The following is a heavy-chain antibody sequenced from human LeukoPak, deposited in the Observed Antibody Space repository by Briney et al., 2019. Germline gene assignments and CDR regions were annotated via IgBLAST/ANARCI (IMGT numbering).Heavy chain of an antibody. CDR1: GFTFSTYS. D-gene: IGHD3-10*01. V-gene: IGHV3-21*04. Sequence: PGGSLRLSCAASGFTFSTYSMNWVRQAPGKGLEWVSSISSSSSYIYYADSVKGRFTISRDNAKNSLYLQMNSLRAEDTAVHYCALSPGTNYYYGMDVWGQGTTVTVSS. CDR3: ALSPGTNYYYGMDV. J-gene: IGHJ6*02. CDR2: ISSSSSYI.